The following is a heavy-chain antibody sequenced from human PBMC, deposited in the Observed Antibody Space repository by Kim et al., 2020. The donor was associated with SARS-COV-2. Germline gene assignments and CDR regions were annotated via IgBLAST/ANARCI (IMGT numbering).Heavy chain of an antibody. V-gene: IGHV4-31*03. CDR2: IYYSGST. J-gene: IGHJ5*02. D-gene: IGHD6-13*01. Sequence: SETLSLTCTVSGGSISSGGYYWSWIRQHPGKGLEWIGYIYYSGSTYYNPSLKSRVTISVDTSKNQFSLKLSSVTAADTAVYYCARAGSSWYGNWFDPWGQGTLVTVSS. CDR1: GGSISSGGYY. CDR3: ARAGSSWYGNWFDP.